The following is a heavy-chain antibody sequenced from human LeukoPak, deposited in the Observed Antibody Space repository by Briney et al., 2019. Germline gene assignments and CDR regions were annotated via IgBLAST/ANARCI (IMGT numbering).Heavy chain of an antibody. D-gene: IGHD2-15*01. CDR3: ARGGGYCNGGSCCLRP. CDR2: IDPNSGDT. CDR1: GYILTGNY. J-gene: IGHJ5*02. V-gene: IGHV1-2*02. Sequence: GASVKVSCKAAGYILTGNYIHWVRQAPGQGREWMGWIDPNSGDTNYAQKFQGRVTMTRETSISTAYMELSRLTSDDTAVFYCARGGGYCNGGSCCLRPWGRGTLVTVSS.